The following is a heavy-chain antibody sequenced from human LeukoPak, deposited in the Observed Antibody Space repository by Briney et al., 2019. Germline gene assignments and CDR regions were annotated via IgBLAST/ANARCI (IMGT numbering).Heavy chain of an antibody. V-gene: IGHV4-34*01. J-gene: IGHJ4*02. D-gene: IGHD5-18*01. CDR2: INHSGST. CDR3: ARGGYSYGYRRYFDY. Sequence: PSETLSLTCVVYGGSFSGYYWTWIRQPPGKGLEWIGEINHSGSTNYNPSLKSRVTISVDTSKNQFSLKLSSVTAADTAVYYCARGGYSYGYRRYFDYWGQGTLVTVSS. CDR1: GGSFSGYY.